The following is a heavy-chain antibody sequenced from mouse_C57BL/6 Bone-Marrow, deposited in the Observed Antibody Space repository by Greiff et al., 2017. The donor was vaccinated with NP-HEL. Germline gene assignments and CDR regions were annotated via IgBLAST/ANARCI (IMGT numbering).Heavy chain of an antibody. CDR3: VRGGVYDYDGWYFDV. Sequence: EVKVEESGGGLVQPKGSLKLSCAASGFTFNTYAMHWVRQAPGKGLEWVARIRSKSSNYATYYADSVKDRFTIYRDASQSMLYLQMNNQKTEDTAKDYCVRGGVYDYDGWYFDVWGTGTTVTVAT. CDR2: IRSKSSNYAT. V-gene: IGHV10-3*01. CDR1: GFTFNTYA. D-gene: IGHD2-4*01. J-gene: IGHJ1*03.